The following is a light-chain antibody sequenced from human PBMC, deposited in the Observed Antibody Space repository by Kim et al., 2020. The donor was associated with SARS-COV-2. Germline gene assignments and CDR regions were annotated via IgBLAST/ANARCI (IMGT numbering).Light chain of an antibody. Sequence: EIVMTQSPATLSVSPGERATLSCRASQSVNNNLAWYQQKPGQAPRLLIHGAFTGATGIPARFSGSGSGTEFTLTISSLQSEDFAVYYCQQYYIWYTFGQGTKLEI. CDR3: QQYYIWYT. CDR2: GAF. J-gene: IGKJ2*01. CDR1: QSVNNN. V-gene: IGKV3-15*01.